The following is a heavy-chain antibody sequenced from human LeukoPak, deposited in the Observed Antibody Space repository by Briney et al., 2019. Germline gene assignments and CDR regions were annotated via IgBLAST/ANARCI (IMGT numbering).Heavy chain of an antibody. J-gene: IGHJ3*02. CDR2: ISSSSSTI. D-gene: IGHD1-26*01. Sequence: PGGSLRLSCAASGFTFSSYSMNWVRQAPGKGLEWVSYISSSSSTIYYADSVKGRFTISRDNAKNSLYLQMNSLRDEDTAVYYCARDGRYSGSYYSHGRDTWGQGTMVTVSS. V-gene: IGHV3-48*02. CDR3: ARDGRYSGSYYSHGRDT. CDR1: GFTFSSYS.